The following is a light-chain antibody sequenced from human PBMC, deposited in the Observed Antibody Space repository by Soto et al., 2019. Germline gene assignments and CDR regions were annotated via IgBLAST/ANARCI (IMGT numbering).Light chain of an antibody. J-gene: IGLJ2*01. CDR3: SSYTSTNTLI. Sequence: QSALTQPASVSGSPGQSITIPCTGTSSDVGSYNYVSWYQQNPGKAPKLIIHDVSNRPSGVSNRFSGSKSGNTASLTISGLQAEDEANYYCSSYTSTNTLIFGGGTKLTVL. CDR2: DVS. CDR1: SSDVGSYNY. V-gene: IGLV2-14*01.